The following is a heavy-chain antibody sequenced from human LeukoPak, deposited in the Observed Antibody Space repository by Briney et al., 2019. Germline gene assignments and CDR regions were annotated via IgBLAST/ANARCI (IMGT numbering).Heavy chain of an antibody. Sequence: SGGSLRLSCAASGFTFSSSAMSWVRQAPGKGLEWVSGISGSGSSTYNADSVKGRFTISRDNSKDTLHLQMNSLRAEDTAVYYCAKVSGSYYGDYWGQGTLVTVSS. CDR3: AKVSGSYYGDY. V-gene: IGHV3-23*01. CDR1: GFTFSSSA. CDR2: ISGSGSST. J-gene: IGHJ4*02. D-gene: IGHD1-26*01.